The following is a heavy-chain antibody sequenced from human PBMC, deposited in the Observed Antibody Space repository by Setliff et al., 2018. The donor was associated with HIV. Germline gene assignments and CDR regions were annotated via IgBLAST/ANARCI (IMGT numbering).Heavy chain of an antibody. J-gene: IGHJ4*02. CDR3: ATMGRRGWFIDY. V-gene: IGHV4-39*01. CDR1: GGSISSSSYY. CDR2: IYYSGRT. D-gene: IGHD6-19*01. Sequence: SETLSLTCTVSGGSISSSSYYWGWIRQPPGKGLEWIGSIYYSGRTYYNPSLKSRVTTSVEKSKNQFSLKLSSVAAADTAVYYCATMGRRGWFIDYWGQGTLVTVSS.